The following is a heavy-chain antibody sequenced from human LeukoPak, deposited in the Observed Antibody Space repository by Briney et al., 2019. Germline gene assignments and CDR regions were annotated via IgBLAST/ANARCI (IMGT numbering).Heavy chain of an antibody. CDR3: AKGRSFDAFDI. CDR2: ISWNSGSI. J-gene: IGHJ3*02. D-gene: IGHD1-26*01. V-gene: IGHV3-9*01. CDR1: GFTFDDYA. Sequence: PGGSLRLSCAASGFTFDDYAMHWVRQAPGKGLEWVSGISWNSGSIGYADSVKGRFTISRDNAKNSLYLQMNSLRAEDTALYYCAKGRSFDAFDIWGQGTMVTVSS.